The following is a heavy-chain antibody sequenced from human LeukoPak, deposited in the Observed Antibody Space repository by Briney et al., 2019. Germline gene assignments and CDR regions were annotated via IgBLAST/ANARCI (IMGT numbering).Heavy chain of an antibody. Sequence: GSLRLSCAASGFTVSSNYMSWIRQPPGKGLECVGNIYPTGTTYYNPSLKSRVTISIDTSKSQFSLRLSSVTAADTAVYYCVQNIPGTIEHWGQGTLVTVSS. V-gene: IGHV4-59*04. J-gene: IGHJ1*01. CDR1: GFTVSSNY. CDR3: VQNIPGTIEH. CDR2: IYPTGTT. D-gene: IGHD1-7*01.